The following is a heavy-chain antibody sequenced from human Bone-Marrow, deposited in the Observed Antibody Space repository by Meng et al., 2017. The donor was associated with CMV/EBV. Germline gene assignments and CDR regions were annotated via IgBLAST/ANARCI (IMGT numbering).Heavy chain of an antibody. J-gene: IGHJ6*02. CDR2: INPSGGST. D-gene: IGHD5-18*01. CDR3: ARDCGGALQLWPVDYYYGMDV. CDR1: GYTFTSYY. Sequence: ASVKVSCKASGYTFTSYYMHWVRQDPGQGLEWMGIINPSGGSTSYAQKFQGRVTMTRDTSISTDYMELSRLRSDDTAVYYRARDCGGALQLWPVDYYYGMDVWGQGTTVTVSS. V-gene: IGHV1-46*01.